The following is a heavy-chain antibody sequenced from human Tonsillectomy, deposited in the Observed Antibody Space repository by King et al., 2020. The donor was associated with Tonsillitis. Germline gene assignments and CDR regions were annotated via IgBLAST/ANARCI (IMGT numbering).Heavy chain of an antibody. Sequence: VQLQESGPGLVKPSGSLSLTCAVSGDSISSPKWWSWVRQPPGKRLEWIEEIFHTGSTNYNPSLKSRVTISVDTSKNQFSLKLSSVTAADTAVYYCARDLRPGTTAFDDWGQGTLVTVSS. CDR1: GDSISSPKW. J-gene: IGHJ4*02. D-gene: IGHD1-7*01. CDR2: IFHTGST. V-gene: IGHV4-4*02. CDR3: ARDLRPGTTAFDD.